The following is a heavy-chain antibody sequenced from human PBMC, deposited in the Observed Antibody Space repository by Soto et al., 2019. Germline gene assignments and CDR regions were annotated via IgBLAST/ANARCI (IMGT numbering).Heavy chain of an antibody. CDR1: GYTFTSYA. J-gene: IGHJ2*01. Sequence: QVQLVQSGAEVKKPGASVKVSCKASGYTFTSYAMHWVRQAPGQRLEWMGWINAGNGNTKYSQKFQGRVTITRDTSASTAYMELSSLRSEDAAGYYCARGGSLYWYVDLWGRGTLVTVSS. CDR3: ARGGSLYWYVDL. CDR2: INAGNGNT. D-gene: IGHD1-26*01. V-gene: IGHV1-3*01.